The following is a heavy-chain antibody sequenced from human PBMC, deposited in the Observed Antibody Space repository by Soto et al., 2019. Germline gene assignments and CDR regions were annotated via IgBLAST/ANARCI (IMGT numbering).Heavy chain of an antibody. Sequence: QVQLVESGGGVVQPGRSLRLSCAASGFTFSSYAMHWVRQAPGKGLEWVAVISYDGSNKYYADSVKGRFTISRDNSKNTLYLQMNSRRAEDTAVYYWARGSTSKRANWFDPWGQGTLVTVSS. CDR1: GFTFSSYA. CDR2: ISYDGSNK. D-gene: IGHD2-2*01. V-gene: IGHV3-30-3*01. J-gene: IGHJ5*02. CDR3: ARGSTSKRANWFDP.